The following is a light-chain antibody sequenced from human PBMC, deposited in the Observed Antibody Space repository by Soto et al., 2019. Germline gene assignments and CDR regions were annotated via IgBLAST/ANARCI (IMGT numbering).Light chain of an antibody. CDR2: DVS. J-gene: IGLJ1*01. CDR3: SSYTSSSTYV. Sequence: QSVLTQPASVSGSPGQSIAISCTGTTSDVGSYNYVSWYQQHPGKAPKVIIYDVSNRPSGVSARFSGPKSGNTACLTISGLQAEDEADHYCSSYTSSSTYVFGGGTKVTVL. V-gene: IGLV2-14*01. CDR1: TSDVGSYNY.